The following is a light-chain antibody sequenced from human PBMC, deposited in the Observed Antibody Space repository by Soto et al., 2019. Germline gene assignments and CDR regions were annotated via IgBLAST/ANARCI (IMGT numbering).Light chain of an antibody. CDR3: QQGGNWPLT. V-gene: IGKV3-11*01. J-gene: IGKJ5*01. CDR1: QSVSSH. CDR2: DAS. Sequence: EFVLTQSPATLSLSAGGRATVSCRASQSVSSHLAWYKQKRGQAPRLIIYDASSRASGIPARFSGSGSGTDFTLTLRSLEPEEFSVDDCQQGGNWPLTSGQRTRLEI.